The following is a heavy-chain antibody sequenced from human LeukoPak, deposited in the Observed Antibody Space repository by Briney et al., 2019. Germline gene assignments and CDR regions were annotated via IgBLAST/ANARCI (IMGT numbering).Heavy chain of an antibody. Sequence: GASVKVSCKASGYTFTDYYMHWVRQAPGQGLEWMGIINPSGGSTSYAQKFQGRVTMTRDTSTSTVYMELSSLRSEDTAVYYCARFPKHPGYYYDSSGYYYVGYWGQGTLVTVSS. J-gene: IGHJ4*02. CDR2: INPSGGST. D-gene: IGHD3-22*01. V-gene: IGHV1-46*01. CDR3: ARFPKHPGYYYDSSGYYYVGY. CDR1: GYTFTDYY.